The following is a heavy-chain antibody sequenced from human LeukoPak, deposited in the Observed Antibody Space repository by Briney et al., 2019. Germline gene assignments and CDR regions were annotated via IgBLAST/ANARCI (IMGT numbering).Heavy chain of an antibody. D-gene: IGHD6-19*01. J-gene: IGHJ4*02. CDR1: GFTFSSYA. V-gene: IGHV3-23*01. Sequence: GGSLRLSCAASGFTFSSYAMTWVRQAPGKGLEWVSTIRGSGGSTYYTDSVKGRFTISRDNSKNTLFLQMDSLRAEDTAVYYCAKDSVAGNLGYFDYWGQGTLVTVSS. CDR3: AKDSVAGNLGYFDY. CDR2: IRGSGGST.